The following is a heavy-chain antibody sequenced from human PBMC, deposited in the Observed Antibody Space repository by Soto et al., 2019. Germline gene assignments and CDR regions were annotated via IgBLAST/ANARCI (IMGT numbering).Heavy chain of an antibody. J-gene: IGHJ6*02. CDR3: ARATIKDYYYGMDV. D-gene: IGHD1-1*01. CDR2: IWYDGSNK. V-gene: IGHV3-33*01. CDR1: GFPFSSYG. Sequence: GGSLRLSCAASGFPFSSYGMHWVRQAPGKGLEWVAVIWYDGSNKYYADSVKGRFTISRDNSKNTLYLQMNSLRAEDTAVYYCARATIKDYYYGMDVWGQGTTVTVSS.